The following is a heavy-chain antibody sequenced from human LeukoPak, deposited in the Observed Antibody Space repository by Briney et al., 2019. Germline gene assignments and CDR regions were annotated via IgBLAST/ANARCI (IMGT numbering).Heavy chain of an antibody. V-gene: IGHV3-7*05. CDR2: IKQDGSEE. CDR1: GYTFSSYW. CDR3: ARSSGWRDYFDY. D-gene: IGHD6-19*01. Sequence: GASLKLSCKASGYTFSSYWMSWVRQATGKGLEWVANIKQDGSEEYYVDSVKGRFTIPRDNAKKSLYLQMNSLRPEDTAVYYCARSSGWRDYFDYWGQGTLVTVSS. J-gene: IGHJ4*02.